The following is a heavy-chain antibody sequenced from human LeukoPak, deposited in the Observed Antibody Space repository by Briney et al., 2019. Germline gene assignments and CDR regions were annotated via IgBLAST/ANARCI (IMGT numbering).Heavy chain of an antibody. J-gene: IGHJ4*02. CDR1: GYTFSSYG. CDR2: ISAYSGNT. CDR3: ARAPLVYDSSGYYFDY. D-gene: IGHD3-22*01. V-gene: IGHV1-18*01. Sequence: ASVKVSCKASGYTFSSYGISWVRQAPGQGLEWMGWISAYSGNTHYAQKFQGRVTITADESTSTAYMELSSLRSEDTAVYYCARAPLVYDSSGYYFDYWGQGTLVTVSS.